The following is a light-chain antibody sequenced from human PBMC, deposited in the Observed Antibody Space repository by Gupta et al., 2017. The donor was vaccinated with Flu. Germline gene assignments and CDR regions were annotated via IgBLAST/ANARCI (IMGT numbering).Light chain of an antibody. Sequence: SFVLTQPPSVSVAPGQTANIACGGDNIGSETVHWYQQKPGQAPVRVLDDDDFRPSGITERFSGYNAANKATRQISMVEAGDEADDYCKVWDTSTEHGLVGGGTMMTVL. CDR1: NIGSET. CDR2: DDD. V-gene: IGLV3-21*02. CDR3: KVWDTSTEHGL. J-gene: IGLJ2*01.